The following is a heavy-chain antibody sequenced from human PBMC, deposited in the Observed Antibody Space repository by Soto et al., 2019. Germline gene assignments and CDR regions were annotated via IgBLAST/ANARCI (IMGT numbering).Heavy chain of an antibody. D-gene: IGHD5-18*01. CDR1: GYTFTSYG. V-gene: IGHV1-18*01. CDR3: ARILRDTAMVYGMDV. Sequence: QVQLVQSGAEVKKPGASVKVSCKASGYTFTSYGISWVRQAPGQGLEWMGWISAYNGNTNYAQKLQGRVTMTTGTSTSTAYMDLRSLRSDDTAVYYCARILRDTAMVYGMDVWGQGTTVTVSS. CDR2: ISAYNGNT. J-gene: IGHJ6*02.